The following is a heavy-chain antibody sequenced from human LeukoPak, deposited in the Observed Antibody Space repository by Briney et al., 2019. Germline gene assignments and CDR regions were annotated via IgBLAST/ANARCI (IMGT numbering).Heavy chain of an antibody. D-gene: IGHD1-26*01. Sequence: PGGSLRLSCAASGFTFSSYAMHWVRQAPGKGLEYVSAISSNGGSTYYANSVKGRFTISRDNSKNTLYLQMGSLRAEDMAVYYCARERRVGARRGAFDIWGQGTMVTVSS. CDR2: ISSNGGST. V-gene: IGHV3-64*01. CDR1: GFTFSSYA. CDR3: ARERRVGARRGAFDI. J-gene: IGHJ3*02.